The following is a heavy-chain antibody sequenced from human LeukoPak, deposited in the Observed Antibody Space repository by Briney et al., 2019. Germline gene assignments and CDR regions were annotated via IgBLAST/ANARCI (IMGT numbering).Heavy chain of an antibody. J-gene: IGHJ3*02. CDR3: ARPAGGAFDI. V-gene: IGHV1-18*03. CDR2: ISAYNGNA. CDR1: GGTFSSYA. Sequence: ASVKVSCKASGGTFSSYAISWVRQAPGQGLEWMGWISAYNGNANYAQKLQGRVTMTTDTSTSTAYMELSSLRSEDMAVYYCARPAGGAFDIWGQGTMVTV. D-gene: IGHD2-15*01.